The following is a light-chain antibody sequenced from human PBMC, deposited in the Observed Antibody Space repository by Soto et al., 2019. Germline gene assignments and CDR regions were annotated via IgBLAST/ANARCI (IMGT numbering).Light chain of an antibody. Sequence: QSVLTQPPSVSGAPGQRVTISCTGSSSNIGAGYDVHWYQQLPGTVPKLLIYDNNNRPSGVPDRFSGSKSGTSACLAITGLQAEDEADYYCQSFGGSLSGWVFGGGTKLTVL. CDR2: DNN. CDR1: SSNIGAGYD. V-gene: IGLV1-40*01. J-gene: IGLJ3*02. CDR3: QSFGGSLSGWV.